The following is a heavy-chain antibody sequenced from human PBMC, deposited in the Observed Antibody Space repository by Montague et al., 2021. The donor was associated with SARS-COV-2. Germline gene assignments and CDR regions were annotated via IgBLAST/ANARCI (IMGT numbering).Heavy chain of an antibody. V-gene: IGHV2-70*11. Sequence: PALVKPTQTLTLTCTFSGFSLNTSGMCASWIRQPPGKALEWLARIDWDDDKYYSTSLKTRLTTSKDTSKNQVVLTMTNMDPVDTATYYCARTYAPSAVAVDYWGQGTLVTVSS. CDR2: IDWDDDK. D-gene: IGHD6-19*01. CDR1: GFSLNTSGMC. CDR3: ARTYAPSAVAVDY. J-gene: IGHJ4*02.